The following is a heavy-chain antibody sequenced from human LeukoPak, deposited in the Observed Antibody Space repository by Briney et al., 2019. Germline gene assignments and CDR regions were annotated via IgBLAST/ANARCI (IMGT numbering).Heavy chain of an antibody. CDR2: IYPGDSDT. J-gene: IGHJ6*02. Sequence: GESLKISCKGSGYSFTSYWIGWVRQMPGKGLEWTGSIYPGDSDTRYSPSFQGQVTISADKSISTAYLQLSGLKASDTAMYFCARHQAMITSFDYGTDVWGQGTTVTVSS. CDR1: GYSFTSYW. D-gene: IGHD3-16*01. CDR3: ARHQAMITSFDYGTDV. V-gene: IGHV5-51*01.